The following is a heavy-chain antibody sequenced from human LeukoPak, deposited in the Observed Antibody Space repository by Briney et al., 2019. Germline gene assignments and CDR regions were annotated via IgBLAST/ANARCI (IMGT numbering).Heavy chain of an antibody. Sequence: SETLSLTCTVSGGSISSYYWSWIRQPPGKGLEWIGSLYYSGSTYYNPSLKSRITMSVDTSKNQFSLRLSSVTAADTAVYYCARVTGYMIEDYFDYWGQGTLVTVSS. V-gene: IGHV4-59*01. CDR1: GGSISSYY. J-gene: IGHJ4*02. CDR2: LYYSGST. D-gene: IGHD3-22*01. CDR3: ARVTGYMIEDYFDY.